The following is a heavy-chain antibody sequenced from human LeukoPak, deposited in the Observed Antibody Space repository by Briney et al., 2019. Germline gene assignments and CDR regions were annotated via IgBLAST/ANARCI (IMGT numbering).Heavy chain of an antibody. CDR3: ARDTRPVMIVVPGYCDY. Sequence: GGSLRLSCAASGFTFSSYAMHWVRQAPGKGLEWVAVISYDGSNKYYADSVKGRFTISRDNSKNTLYLQMNSLRAEDTAVYYCARDTRPVMIVVPGYCDYWGQGTLVTVSS. CDR2: ISYDGSNK. D-gene: IGHD3-22*01. V-gene: IGHV3-30-3*01. CDR1: GFTFSSYA. J-gene: IGHJ4*02.